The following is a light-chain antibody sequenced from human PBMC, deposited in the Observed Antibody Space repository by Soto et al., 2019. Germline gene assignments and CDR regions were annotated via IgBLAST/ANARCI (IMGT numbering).Light chain of an antibody. CDR2: WAS. J-gene: IGKJ1*01. CDR3: QQYYTTPVT. CDR1: QTVLYNSNY. V-gene: IGKV4-1*01. Sequence: DIVMTQSPDSLSVSLGERATINCKSSQTVLYNSNYLAWYQQKAGQPPKLLIYWASTRESGVPDRFSGSGSGTYFTLTISSLQAEDVAVYYCQQYYTTPVTFGQGTKVEI.